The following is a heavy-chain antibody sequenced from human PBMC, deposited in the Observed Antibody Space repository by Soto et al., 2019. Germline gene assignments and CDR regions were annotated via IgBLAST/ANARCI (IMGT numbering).Heavy chain of an antibody. Sequence: ASVKFSCKASGYTFTGYYIHWVRQAPGQGLEWMGSISPHSGGPNYAQRFQGRVTMTRDTSMTTVYMEMSGLTSDDTAVYYCAREEQTGANYYLDYWGQGTLVTVSS. V-gene: IGHV1-2*02. CDR3: AREEQTGANYYLDY. CDR1: GYTFTGYY. CDR2: ISPHSGGP. J-gene: IGHJ4*02. D-gene: IGHD7-27*01.